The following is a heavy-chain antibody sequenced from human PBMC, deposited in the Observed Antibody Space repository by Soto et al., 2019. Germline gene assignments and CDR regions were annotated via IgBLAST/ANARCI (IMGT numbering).Heavy chain of an antibody. CDR3: ASRTSGWYFDY. CDR1: GFTFSSYA. J-gene: IGHJ4*02. V-gene: IGHV3-23*01. D-gene: IGHD6-19*01. Sequence: EVQLLESGGGLVQPGGSLRLSCTASGFTFSSYAMNWVRQAPGKGLEWVSVISGSGGSTYYADSVKGRFTISRDTSKNTLFLQMNGLRAEDTAVYYCASRTSGWYFDYWGQGTLVTVSS. CDR2: ISGSGGST.